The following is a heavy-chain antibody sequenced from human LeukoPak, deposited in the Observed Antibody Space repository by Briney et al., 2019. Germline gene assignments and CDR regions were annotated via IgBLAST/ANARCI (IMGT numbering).Heavy chain of an antibody. CDR2: INWNGGST. V-gene: IGHV3-20*04. J-gene: IGHJ4*02. CDR3: ARERIMITFGGVTTMGGPDY. CDR1: GFTFDDYG. D-gene: IGHD3-16*01. Sequence: GGSLRLSCAASGFTFDDYGMSWVRQAPGKGLECVSGINWNGGSTGYADSVKGRFTISRDNAKNSLYLQMNSLRAEDTALYYCARERIMITFGGVTTMGGPDYWGQGTLVTVSS.